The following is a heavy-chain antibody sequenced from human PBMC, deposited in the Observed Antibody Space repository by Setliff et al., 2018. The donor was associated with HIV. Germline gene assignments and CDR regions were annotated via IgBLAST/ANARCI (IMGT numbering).Heavy chain of an antibody. D-gene: IGHD2-21*02. Sequence: SETLSLTCTVSGGSISSGGYYWNWIRQYPVKGLEWIGHIYYNGRTLFNPALGTRLNMSVDTSENQFSLHLNSVTAADTAVYYCATLDHSGGNFLAYWGQGSLVTVSS. V-gene: IGHV4-31*03. CDR1: GGSISSGGYY. J-gene: IGHJ4*02. CDR3: ATLDHSGGNFLAY. CDR2: IYYNGRT.